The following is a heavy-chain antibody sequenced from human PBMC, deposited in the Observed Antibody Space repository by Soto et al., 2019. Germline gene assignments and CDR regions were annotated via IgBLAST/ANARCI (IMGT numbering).Heavy chain of an antibody. V-gene: IGHV3-66*01. CDR3: ARGRVVLRYFDWLPDGMDV. J-gene: IGHJ6*02. D-gene: IGHD3-9*01. Sequence: GGSLRLSCAASGFTVSSNYMSWVRQAPGKGLEWVSVFYSGGSTYYADSVKGRFTISRDNSKNTLYLQMNSLRAEDTAVYYCARGRVVLRYFDWLPDGMDVWGQGTTVTVSS. CDR1: GFTVSSNY. CDR2: FYSGGST.